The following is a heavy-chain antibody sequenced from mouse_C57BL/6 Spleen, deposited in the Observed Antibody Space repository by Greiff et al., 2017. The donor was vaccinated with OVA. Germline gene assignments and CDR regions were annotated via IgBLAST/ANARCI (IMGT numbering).Heavy chain of an antibody. CDR1: GYTFTSYW. V-gene: IGHV1-69*01. Sequence: VQLQQPGAELVMPGASVKLSCKASGYTFTSYWMHWVKQRPGQGLEWIGEIDPSDSYTNYNQKFKGKSTLTVDKSSSTAYMQLSSLTSEDSAVYYCARGYGSSYGPFAYWGQGTLVTVSA. J-gene: IGHJ3*01. CDR2: IDPSDSYT. D-gene: IGHD1-1*01. CDR3: ARGYGSSYGPFAY.